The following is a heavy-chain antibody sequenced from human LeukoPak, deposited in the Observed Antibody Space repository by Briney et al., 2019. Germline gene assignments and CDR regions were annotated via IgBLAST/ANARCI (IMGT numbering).Heavy chain of an antibody. D-gene: IGHD6-19*01. J-gene: IGHJ4*02. CDR1: GFTFTNYW. V-gene: IGHV3-7*03. CDR2: IKEDGGEK. Sequence: PGGSLRLSCAGSGFTFTNYWMGWVRQAPGKGLEWVANIKEDGGEKYYVDSVKGRFTISRDNAKNSLYLQMNTVRVEDTAVYYCTRDGRGWSRYWGQGTLVTVSS. CDR3: TRDGRGWSRY.